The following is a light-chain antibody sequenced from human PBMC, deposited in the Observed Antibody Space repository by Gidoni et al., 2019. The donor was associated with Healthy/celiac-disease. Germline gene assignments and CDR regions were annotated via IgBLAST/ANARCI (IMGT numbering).Light chain of an antibody. V-gene: IGKV1-39*01. CDR3: QQSYSTPLT. CDR1: QSMSSS. J-gene: IGKJ4*01. CDR2: AAS. Sequence: DVQMTQSPSSLSASVADRVTIPCRASQSMSSSLNWYQQKPGKAPKLLIYAASRLQSGGPSRFSGSGAGADYTRTISSLRPEDLATYYCQQSYSTPLTFGGGTKVEIK.